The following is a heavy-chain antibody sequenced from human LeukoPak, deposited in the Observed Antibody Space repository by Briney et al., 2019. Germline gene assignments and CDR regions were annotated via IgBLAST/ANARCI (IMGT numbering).Heavy chain of an antibody. V-gene: IGHV3-30*02. CDR1: GFTFSTYG. J-gene: IGHJ6*04. CDR3: AELGITMIGGV. CDR2: IRYVGINK. D-gene: IGHD3-10*02. Sequence: GGSLRLSCAASGFTFSTYGMHWVRQAPGKGLEWVSFIRYVGINKYYADSVKGRFTISRDNAKNSLYLQMNGLRAEDTAVYYCAELGITMIGGVWGKGTTVTISS.